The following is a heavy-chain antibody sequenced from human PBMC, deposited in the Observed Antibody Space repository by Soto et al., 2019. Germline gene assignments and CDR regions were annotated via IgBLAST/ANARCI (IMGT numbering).Heavy chain of an antibody. CDR2: IIPIFGTA. J-gene: IGHJ4*02. D-gene: IGHD3-3*01. CDR1: GGTFSSYA. CDR3: ARGTPIRGILEWLSPYYFDY. V-gene: IGHV1-69*13. Sequence: GASVKVSCKASGGTFSSYAISWVRQAPGQGLEWMGGIIPIFGTANYAQKFQGRVTITADESTSTAYMELSSLRSEDTAVYYCARGTPIRGILEWLSPYYFDYWGQGTLVTVSS.